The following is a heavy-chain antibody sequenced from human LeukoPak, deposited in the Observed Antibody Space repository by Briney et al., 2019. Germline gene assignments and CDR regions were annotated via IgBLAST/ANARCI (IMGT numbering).Heavy chain of an antibody. D-gene: IGHD3-3*01. CDR1: GFTFSSYA. V-gene: IGHV3-30-3*01. CDR2: ISYDGSNK. Sequence: GGSLRLSCAASGFTFSSYAMHWVRQAPGKGLEWVAVISYDGSNKYYADSVKGRFTISRDNSKNTLYLQMNSLRAEDTAVYYCAKGDFWSGYYFHFDYWGQGTLVTVSS. CDR3: AKGDFWSGYYFHFDY. J-gene: IGHJ4*02.